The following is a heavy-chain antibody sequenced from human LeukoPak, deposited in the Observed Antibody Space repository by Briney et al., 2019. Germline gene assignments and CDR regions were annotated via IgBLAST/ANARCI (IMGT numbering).Heavy chain of an antibody. CDR3: ARDRASGSYQVSFCYDLDV. CDR2: INPSGGST. J-gene: IGHJ6*02. D-gene: IGHD3-10*01. Sequence: GASVKVSCKASGYTFTSYYIHWVRQAPGQGLAWMGVINPSGGSTTYAQNFQGRVTMTTDTSTSTVYMELSSLRSEDTAVYSCARDRASGSYQVSFCYDLDVWGLGTTVTVSS. CDR1: GYTFTSYY. V-gene: IGHV1-46*01.